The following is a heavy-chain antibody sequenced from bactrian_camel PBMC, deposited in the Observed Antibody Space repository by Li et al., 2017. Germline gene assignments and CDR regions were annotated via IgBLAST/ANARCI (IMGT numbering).Heavy chain of an antibody. V-gene: IGHV3S1*01. J-gene: IGHJ4*01. Sequence: VQLVESGGGSVQAGGSLRLSCAASGYKNGDYCMGWFRQAPGKEREGIASIYTGGGYTYYADSVKGRFTVTLDNAKTTMYLQMDSLTPEDTAKYYCAADPTVLRTECYGLGYELNYWGQGTQVTVS. D-gene: IGHD5*01. CDR1: GYKNGDYC. CDR2: IYTGGGYT. CDR3: AADPTVLRTECYGLGYELNY.